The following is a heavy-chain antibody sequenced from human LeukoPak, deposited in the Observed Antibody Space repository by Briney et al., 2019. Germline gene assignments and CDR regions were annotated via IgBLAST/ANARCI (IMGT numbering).Heavy chain of an antibody. CDR1: GGSISSGGYH. D-gene: IGHD2-8*02. V-gene: IGHV3-23*01. Sequence: ETLSLTCTVSGGSISSGGYHWTWVRQAPGKGLEWVSGISGSGGNTYYADSVKGRFTISRDNSKKTLHLRMNSLRAEDTAVYYCAKGGRDTGGNWFDPWGQGTLVTVSS. CDR2: ISGSGGNT. J-gene: IGHJ5*02. CDR3: AKGGRDTGGNWFDP.